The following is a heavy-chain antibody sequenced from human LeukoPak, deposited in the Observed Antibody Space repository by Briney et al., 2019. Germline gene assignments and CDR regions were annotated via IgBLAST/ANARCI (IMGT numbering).Heavy chain of an antibody. CDR3: RREGGDRRWLDP. CDR1: GVSISSYY. V-gene: IGHV4-4*07. J-gene: IGHJ5*02. Sequence: SETLSLTCTVSGVSISSYYLPWFRQSAGKGLEWIGRINTSGSTNYNPSLRSRVTKSVNTSNHQFSLTQTSVTAADTAVYSCRREGGDRRWLDPWGRGTLVSVCS. CDR2: INTSGST. D-gene: IGHD1-14*01.